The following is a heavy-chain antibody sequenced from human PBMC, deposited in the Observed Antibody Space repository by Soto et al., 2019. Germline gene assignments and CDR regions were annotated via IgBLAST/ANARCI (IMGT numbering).Heavy chain of an antibody. J-gene: IGHJ4*02. V-gene: IGHV4-4*02. D-gene: IGHD6-19*01. CDR3: ARSAGWYAVHS. CDR1: GDSVSSPYY. Sequence: QVQLQESGPGLVKPSGTLSLTCAVSGDSVSSPYYWCWVRQPPGKGLEWIGEVFHTGTTSYNPSLRRXVPISMDKSNNQFSLDLTSVPAADTAVYYCARSAGWYAVHSWGPGPRVIVSS. CDR2: VFHTGTT.